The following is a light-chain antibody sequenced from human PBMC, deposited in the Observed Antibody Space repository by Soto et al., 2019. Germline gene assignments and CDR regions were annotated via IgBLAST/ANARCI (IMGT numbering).Light chain of an antibody. CDR3: QQYGSSQLT. J-gene: IGKJ4*01. CDR1: QSVSSSY. V-gene: IGKV3-20*01. CDR2: GAS. Sequence: EIVLTQSPGTLSLSPGERATLSCRASQSVSSSYFAWYQQTPGQAPSLLIYGASSRATGIPERFSGSGSGTDFTLTISRLEAEDFAVYYCQQYGSSQLTFGGGTKVEIK.